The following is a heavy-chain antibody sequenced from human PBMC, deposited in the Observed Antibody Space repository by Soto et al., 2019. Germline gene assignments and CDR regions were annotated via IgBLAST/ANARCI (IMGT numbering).Heavy chain of an antibody. V-gene: IGHV2-5*01. CDR1: GFSLRTTGVG. CDR2: IYWNDDK. Sequence: QITLKESGPTRVEPTQTLTLTCTYSGFSLRTTGVGVGWIRQPPGKALEWLGIIYWNDDKRYSPSLKNRFTLTCDISKSQVVLTMTNMDPVDTATYYCAHTWGLPFNYWRHGTLVIVSS. J-gene: IGHJ4*01. D-gene: IGHD3-16*01. CDR3: AHTWGLPFNY.